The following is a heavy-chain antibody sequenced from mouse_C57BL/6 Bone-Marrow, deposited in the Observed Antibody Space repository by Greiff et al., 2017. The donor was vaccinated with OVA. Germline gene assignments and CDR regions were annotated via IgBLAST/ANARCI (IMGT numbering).Heavy chain of an antibody. J-gene: IGHJ1*03. V-gene: IGHV14-4*01. D-gene: IGHD1-1*01. CDR1: GFNIKDDY. CDR2: IDPENGDT. CDR3: TTPITTVVATNFDV. Sequence: EVQLQESGAEHVRPGASVKLSCTASGFNIKDDYMHWVKQRPEQGLEWIGWIDPENGDTEYASKFQGKATITADTSSNTAYLQLSSLTSEDTAVYYCTTPITTVVATNFDVWGTGTTVTVSS.